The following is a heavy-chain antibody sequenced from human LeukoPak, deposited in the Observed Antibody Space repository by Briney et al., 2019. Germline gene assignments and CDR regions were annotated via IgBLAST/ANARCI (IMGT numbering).Heavy chain of an antibody. J-gene: IGHJ4*02. CDR3: AKGGKTVARTYFDY. CDR2: ISSIIGTI. Sequence: GGSLRLSCAASGFTFSSYSMNWVRQAPGKGLEWVSYISSIIGTIYYADSVKGRVTISRDNSKNTLYMQMNSLRADDTAVYYCAKGGKTVARTYFDYWGQGTLVTVSS. V-gene: IGHV3-48*01. CDR1: GFTFSSYS. D-gene: IGHD6-19*01.